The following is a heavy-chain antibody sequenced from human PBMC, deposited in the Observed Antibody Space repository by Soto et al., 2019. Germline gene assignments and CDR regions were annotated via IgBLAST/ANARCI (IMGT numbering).Heavy chain of an antibody. Sequence: PSETLSLTCTVSGGSISSGGYYWSWIRQHPGKGLEWIGYIYYSGSTYYNPSLKSRVTISVDTSKNQFSLKLSSVTAADTAVYYCARDMVRGVIFLDYWGQGTLVTVST. CDR2: IYYSGST. J-gene: IGHJ4*02. CDR3: ARDMVRGVIFLDY. D-gene: IGHD3-10*01. CDR1: GGSISSGGYY. V-gene: IGHV4-31*03.